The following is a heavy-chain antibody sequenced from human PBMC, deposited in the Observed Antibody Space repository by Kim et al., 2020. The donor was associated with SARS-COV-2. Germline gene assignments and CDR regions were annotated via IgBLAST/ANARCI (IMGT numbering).Heavy chain of an antibody. Sequence: ASVKVSCKVSGYTLTELSMHWVRQAPGKGLEWMGGFDPEDGETIYAQKFQGRVTMTEDTSTDTAYMELSSLRSEDTAVYYCATDHRFGELFRYWGQGTLVTVSS. CDR3: ATDHRFGELFRY. CDR1: GYTLTELS. J-gene: IGHJ4*02. CDR2: FDPEDGET. V-gene: IGHV1-24*01. D-gene: IGHD3-10*01.